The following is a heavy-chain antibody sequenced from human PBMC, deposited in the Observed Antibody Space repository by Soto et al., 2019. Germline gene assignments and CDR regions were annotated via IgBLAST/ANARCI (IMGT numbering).Heavy chain of an antibody. Sequence: PSETLSLTCAVYGGSFSGYYWSWIRQPPGKGLEWIGEINHSGSTNYNPSLKSRVTISVDTSKNQFSLKLSPVTAADTAVYYCARWNLSSSWGYYYYYGMDVWGQGTTVTVSS. CDR1: GGSFSGYY. J-gene: IGHJ6*02. CDR3: ARWNLSSSWGYYYYYGMDV. V-gene: IGHV4-34*01. CDR2: INHSGST. D-gene: IGHD6-13*01.